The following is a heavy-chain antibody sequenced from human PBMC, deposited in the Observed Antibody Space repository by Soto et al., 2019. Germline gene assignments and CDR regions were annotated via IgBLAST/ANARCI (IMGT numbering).Heavy chain of an antibody. J-gene: IGHJ4*02. CDR2: ISYDGSNK. CDR1: GFTFSSYA. Sequence: GGSLRLSCAASGFTFSSYAMHWVRQAPGKGLEWVAVISYDGSNKYYAESVKGRFTISRDNTKNTLYLQMHNLRNEDTTVYYFARSFYFNYWGQGTLVTGSS. CDR3: ARSFYFNY. V-gene: IGHV3-30-3*01.